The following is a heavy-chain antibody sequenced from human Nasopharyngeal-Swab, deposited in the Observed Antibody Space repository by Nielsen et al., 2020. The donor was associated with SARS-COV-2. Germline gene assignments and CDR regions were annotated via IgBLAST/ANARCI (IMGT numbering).Heavy chain of an antibody. Sequence: GESLKISCIASGFTSSTSSLTWPRQPPGKGLQWVSTLGTAGDTYYADSVKGRFTISRDNSKNTLYLQMNSLRAEDTAVYYCAKKTVGTYPFDYWGQGTLVTLSS. V-gene: IGHV3-23*01. CDR1: GFTSSTSS. D-gene: IGHD3-16*02. CDR2: LGTAGDT. J-gene: IGHJ4*02. CDR3: AKKTVGTYPFDY.